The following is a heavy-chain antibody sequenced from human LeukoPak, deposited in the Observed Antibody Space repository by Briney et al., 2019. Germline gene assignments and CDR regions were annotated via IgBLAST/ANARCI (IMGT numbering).Heavy chain of an antibody. D-gene: IGHD3-3*01. CDR1: GDSVSSNTAA. CDR3: ARKLNGVIHFDS. CDR2: TYYRSEWYY. J-gene: IGHJ4*02. V-gene: IGHV6-1*01. Sequence: PSQTLSLTCAISGDSVSSNTAAWNWIRQSPSRGLEWLGRTYYRSEWYYDYALSVKSRITINPDTSKNQFSLQLNSVTPEDTAVYYCARKLNGVIHFDSWGQGTLVTVSS.